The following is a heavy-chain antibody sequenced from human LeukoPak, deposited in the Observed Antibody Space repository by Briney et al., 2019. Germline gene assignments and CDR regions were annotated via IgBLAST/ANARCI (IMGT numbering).Heavy chain of an antibody. CDR3: ARETNYYYYMDV. V-gene: IGHV3-74*01. J-gene: IGHJ6*03. CDR2: INGDGSST. CDR1: GFTFSSYW. Sequence: PGGSLRLSCAASGFTFSSYWMHWVRQAPGKGLVWLSHINGDGSSTNYADSVKGRFTISRDNAKNSLYLQMNSLRTEDTAVYYCARETNYYYYMDVWGKGTTVTISS.